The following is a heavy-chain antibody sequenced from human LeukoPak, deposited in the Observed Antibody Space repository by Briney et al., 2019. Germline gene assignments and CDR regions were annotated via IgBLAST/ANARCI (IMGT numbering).Heavy chain of an antibody. J-gene: IGHJ4*02. D-gene: IGHD3-22*01. CDR3: VRSAFHAGSGNYYDY. V-gene: IGHV3-74*01. Sequence: PGGSLRLSCAASGFTFSSYWMHWVRQAPGKGLVWVSRINSDGSCTSYADSVKGRFTISRDNAKNTLYLQMNSLRAEDTAVYYCVRSAFHAGSGNYYDYWGQGTLATVSS. CDR2: INSDGSCT. CDR1: GFTFSSYW.